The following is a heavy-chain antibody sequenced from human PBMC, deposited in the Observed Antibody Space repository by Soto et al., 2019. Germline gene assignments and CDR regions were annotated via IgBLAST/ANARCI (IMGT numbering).Heavy chain of an antibody. CDR3: AKRPRALLTFDY. CDR1: GFIFSNYV. D-gene: IGHD1-26*01. CDR2: ISDSGGTS. V-gene: IGHV3-23*04. Sequence: EVQLVDSGGGLVQPGGSLRLSCAASGFIFSNYVMSWVRQAQGKGLEWVSSISDSGGTSDYADSVKGRFTISRDNSKNTLYLQMNSLRAEDTAIYYCAKRPRALLTFDYWGQGTLVTVSS. J-gene: IGHJ4*02.